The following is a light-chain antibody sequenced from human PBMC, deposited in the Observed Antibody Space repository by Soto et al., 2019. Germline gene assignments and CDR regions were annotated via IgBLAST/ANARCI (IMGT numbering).Light chain of an antibody. CDR1: SGHNSYA. J-gene: IGLJ3*02. Sequence: QSVLTQPPSASASLGASVKLTCTLSSGHNSYAIAWHQQQPEKGPRYLMKLNSDGSHSKGDGIPDRFSGSSSGAVRYLTISSLQSEDEADYYCQTWSTDIRVFGGGTKLTVL. V-gene: IGLV4-69*01. CDR3: QTWSTDIRV. CDR2: LNSDGSH.